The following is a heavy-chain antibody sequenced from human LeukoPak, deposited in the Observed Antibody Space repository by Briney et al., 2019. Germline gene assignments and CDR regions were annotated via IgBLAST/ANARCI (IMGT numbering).Heavy chain of an antibody. CDR3: AGSETTVTSHGFDY. CDR2: IYYSGST. V-gene: IGHV4-39*01. J-gene: IGHJ4*02. D-gene: IGHD4-17*01. CDR1: GGSISSSSYY. Sequence: SETLSLTCTVSGGSISSSSYYWGWIRQPPGKGLEWIGSIYYSGSTYYNPSLKSRVTISVDTSKKQFSLKVNSVTADDTAVYYCAGSETTVTSHGFDYWGQGTLVTVSS.